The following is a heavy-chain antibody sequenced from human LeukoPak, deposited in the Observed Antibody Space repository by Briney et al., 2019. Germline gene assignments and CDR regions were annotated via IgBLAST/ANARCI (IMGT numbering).Heavy chain of an antibody. CDR2: INPNSGGT. V-gene: IGHV1-2*02. J-gene: IGHJ5*02. Sequence: ASVKVSCKASGYTFTGYYMHWVRQAPGQGLEWMGWINPNSGGTNYAQKFQGRVTMTRDTSISTAYMELSRLRSGDTAVYYCARGGDIVVVPAALSWFDPWGQGTLVTVSS. CDR3: ARGGDIVVVPAALSWFDP. CDR1: GYTFTGYY. D-gene: IGHD2-2*01.